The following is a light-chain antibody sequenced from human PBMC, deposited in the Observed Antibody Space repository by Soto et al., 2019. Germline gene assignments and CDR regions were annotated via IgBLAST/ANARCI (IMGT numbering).Light chain of an antibody. CDR3: CSFADISTHVL. J-gene: IGLJ2*01. Sequence: QSALTQPASVSGSPGQSITISCTGTSSDVGSYNLVSWYQQHPGKAPKLMIYEGNKRPSGVSNRFSASKSGNTASLTISGLQAEDEADYYCCSFADISTHVLIDGGTKLTVL. CDR1: SSDVGSYNL. V-gene: IGLV2-23*01. CDR2: EGN.